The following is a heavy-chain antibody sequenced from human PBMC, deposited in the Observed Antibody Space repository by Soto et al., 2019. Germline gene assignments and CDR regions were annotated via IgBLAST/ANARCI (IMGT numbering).Heavy chain of an antibody. J-gene: IGHJ6*02. Sequence: QVQLVQSGAEVKKPGASVTVSCKTSGYTFSNYGINWVRQAPGQGLEWMGWISGYNGNTNYAQTVQGRVTMTTDTSTGTVSMVLRSLKSDDTAIYYCSKFIMVGGWFDPNYYHGMDVWGQGTTVTVSS. D-gene: IGHD6-19*01. CDR2: ISGYNGNT. CDR3: SKFIMVGGWFDPNYYHGMDV. V-gene: IGHV1-18*01. CDR1: GYTFSNYG.